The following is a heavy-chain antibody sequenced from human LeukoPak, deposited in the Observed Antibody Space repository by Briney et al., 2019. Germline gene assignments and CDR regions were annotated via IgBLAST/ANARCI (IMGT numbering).Heavy chain of an antibody. Sequence: GASVKVSCKASGGTFSSYAISWVRQAPGQGLEWMGRIIPILGIANYAQKFQGRVTITADKPTSTAYMELSSLRSEDTAVYYCVVVVAAPGNYYYYYMDVWGKGTTVTVSS. D-gene: IGHD2-15*01. CDR3: VVVVAAPGNYYYYYMDV. CDR2: IIPILGIA. J-gene: IGHJ6*03. V-gene: IGHV1-69*04. CDR1: GGTFSSYA.